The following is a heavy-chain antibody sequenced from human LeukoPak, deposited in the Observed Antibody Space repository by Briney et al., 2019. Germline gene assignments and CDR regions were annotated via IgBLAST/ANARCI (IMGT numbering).Heavy chain of an antibody. Sequence: ASVTLSCTSSGYTFTIYDINWVRQATGQGLEWMGWMNPNSGNTGYAQKFQGRVTKTRNTSISTAYMELSSLRSEDTAVYYCARELSGSYHYYYYGMDVWGQGTTVTVSS. V-gene: IGHV1-8*01. CDR3: ARELSGSYHYYYYGMDV. CDR1: GYTFTIYD. D-gene: IGHD1-26*01. CDR2: MNPNSGNT. J-gene: IGHJ6*02.